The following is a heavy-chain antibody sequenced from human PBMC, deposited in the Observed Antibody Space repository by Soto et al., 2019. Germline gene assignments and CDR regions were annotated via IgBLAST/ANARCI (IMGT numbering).Heavy chain of an antibody. J-gene: IGHJ3*02. CDR3: ARERLPGYCSGGSCSNAFDI. Sequence: EVQLVESGGGLVKPGGSLRLSCAASGFTLSDYSMNWVRQAPGKGLEWVSSISTTSYYLYYANSLKGRCTISRDHAKNSLFLQVNSLRAEDTAVYFCARERLPGYCSGGSCSNAFDIWGQGTLVTVSS. CDR1: GFTLSDYS. V-gene: IGHV3-21*01. CDR2: ISTTSYYL. D-gene: IGHD2-15*01.